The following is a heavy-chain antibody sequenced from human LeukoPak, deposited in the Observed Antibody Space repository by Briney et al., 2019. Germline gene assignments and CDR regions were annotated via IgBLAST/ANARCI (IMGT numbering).Heavy chain of an antibody. J-gene: IGHJ4*02. CDR2: IKQDGSEK. CDR1: GFTFSSYW. V-gene: IGHV3-7*01. CDR3: ARDIYYGSGSYFFD. Sequence: GGSLRLSCAAYGFTFSSYWMSWVRQAPGKGLEWVANIKQDGSEKYYVDSVKGRFTISRDNAKNSLYLQMNSLRAEDTAVYYCARDIYYGSGSYFFDWGQGTLVTVSS. D-gene: IGHD3-10*01.